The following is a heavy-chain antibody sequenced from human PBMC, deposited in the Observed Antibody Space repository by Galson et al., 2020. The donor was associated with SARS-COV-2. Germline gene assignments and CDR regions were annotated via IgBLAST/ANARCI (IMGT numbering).Heavy chain of an antibody. CDR2: IYTSGST. V-gene: IGHV4-61*02. J-gene: IGHJ6*02. CDR3: ARDADSYGNYYYGMDV. Sequence: SETLSLTCTVSGGSISSGSYYWSWIRQPAGQGLEWIGRIYTSGSTNYNPSLKSRVTISVDTSKNQFSLKLSSVTAADTAVDYGARDADSYGNYYYGMDVGGQGTTVTVSS. CDR1: GGSISSGSYY. D-gene: IGHD5-18*01.